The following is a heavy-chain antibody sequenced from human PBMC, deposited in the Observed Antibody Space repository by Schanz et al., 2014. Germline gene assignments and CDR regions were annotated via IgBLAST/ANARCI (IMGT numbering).Heavy chain of an antibody. V-gene: IGHV3-11*05. D-gene: IGHD3-22*01. CDR1: GFTFSDYY. Sequence: GQLAESGGGLVKPGGSLRLSCAASGFTFSDYYMSWIRQAPGKGLEWVSYISGTTTYTNYADSVKGRFTISRDNAKNSLYLQMNSLRAEDTAVYYCAKDPSHGDYDYYFDYWGQGTLVTVSS. CDR3: AKDPSHGDYDYYFDY. CDR2: ISGTTTYT. J-gene: IGHJ4*02.